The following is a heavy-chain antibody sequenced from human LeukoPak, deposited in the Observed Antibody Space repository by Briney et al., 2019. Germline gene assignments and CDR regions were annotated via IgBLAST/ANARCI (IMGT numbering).Heavy chain of an antibody. CDR3: AGRPDTAIVPIFDY. J-gene: IGHJ4*02. Sequence: ASVKVSCKASGYTFTGYYLHWVRQAPGQGLEWMGWINPNSGDTNYAQKFQGRVTMTGDTSISTAYMELSRLSSDDTAIYYCAGRPDTAIVPIFDYWGQGTLVTVSS. V-gene: IGHV1-2*02. D-gene: IGHD5-18*01. CDR2: INPNSGDT. CDR1: GYTFTGYY.